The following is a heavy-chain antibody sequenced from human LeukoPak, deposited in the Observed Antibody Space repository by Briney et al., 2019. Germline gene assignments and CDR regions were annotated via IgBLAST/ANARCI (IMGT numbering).Heavy chain of an antibody. Sequence: GGSLRLSCAASGFTFSSYSTNWVRQAPGKGLEWVSSISSSSSCIYYADSVKGRFTISRDNAKNSLYLQMNSLRAEDTAVYYCARAGYDFWSGYYWGQGTLVTVSS. CDR2: ISSSSSCI. CDR1: GFTFSSYS. CDR3: ARAGYDFWSGYY. V-gene: IGHV3-21*01. D-gene: IGHD3-3*01. J-gene: IGHJ4*02.